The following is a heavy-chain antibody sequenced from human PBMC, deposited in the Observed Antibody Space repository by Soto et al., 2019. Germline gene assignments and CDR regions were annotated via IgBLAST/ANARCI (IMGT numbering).Heavy chain of an antibody. Sequence: SETLSLTCTVSGGSMSSGGYYWSWIRQHQRKGLEWIGYIYYSGSTYYNPSLKSRVTISVDTSKNQFSLKLSSVTAADTAVYYCARSNWSSYYDFWRGYYALPLAYWCQGTLVT. D-gene: IGHD3-3*01. V-gene: IGHV4-31*03. J-gene: IGHJ4*02. CDR2: IYYSGST. CDR3: ARSNWSSYYDFWRGYYALPLAY. CDR1: GGSMSSGGYY.